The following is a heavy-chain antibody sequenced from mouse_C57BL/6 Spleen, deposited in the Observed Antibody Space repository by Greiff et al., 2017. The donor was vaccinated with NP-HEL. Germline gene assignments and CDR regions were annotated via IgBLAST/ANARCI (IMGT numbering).Heavy chain of an antibody. CDR1: GFNIKDYY. J-gene: IGHJ2*01. CDR2: IDPEDGDT. Sequence: VQLQQSGAELVRPGASVKLSCTASGFNIKDYYMHWVKQRPEQGLEWIGRIDPEDGDTEYAPKFQGKATMTADTSSNTAYLQLSSLTSEDTADYYCTHIYYDYGRDDWGQGTTLTVSS. D-gene: IGHD2-4*01. CDR3: THIYYDYGRDD. V-gene: IGHV14-1*01.